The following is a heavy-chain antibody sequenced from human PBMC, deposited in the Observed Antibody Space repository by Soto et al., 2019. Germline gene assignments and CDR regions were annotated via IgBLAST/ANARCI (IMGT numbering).Heavy chain of an antibody. D-gene: IGHD3-22*01. J-gene: IGHJ4*02. CDR3: VKGEYYYDGSAYYPFDY. Sequence: SGPTLVNPTETLTLTCTVSGFSLSNARMGVSWIRQPPGKALEWLAHIFSNDEKSYSTSLKGRFTISRDNSKNTAYLQMSSLRPEDTAVYYCVKGEYYYDGSAYYPFDYWGQGTMVTVSS. V-gene: IGHV2-26*02. CDR1: GFSLSNARMG. CDR2: IFSNDEK.